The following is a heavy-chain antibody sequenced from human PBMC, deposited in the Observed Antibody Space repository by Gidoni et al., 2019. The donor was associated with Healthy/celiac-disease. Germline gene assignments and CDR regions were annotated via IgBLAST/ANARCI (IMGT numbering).Heavy chain of an antibody. Sequence: EVQLVESGGGLVQPGRSLRLSCTASGFTFGDYAMSWVRQAPGKGLEWVGFIRSKAYGGTTEYAASVKGRFTISRDDSKSIAYLQMNSLKTEDTAVYYCTRHTRERAFDIWGQGTMVTVSS. CDR3: TRHTRERAFDI. CDR1: GFTFGDYA. J-gene: IGHJ3*02. CDR2: IRSKAYGGTT. V-gene: IGHV3-49*04. D-gene: IGHD1-26*01.